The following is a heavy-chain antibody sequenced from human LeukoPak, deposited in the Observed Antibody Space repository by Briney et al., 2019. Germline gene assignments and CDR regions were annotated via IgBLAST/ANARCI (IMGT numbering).Heavy chain of an antibody. D-gene: IGHD5-12*01. CDR2: ISSSSSYI. CDR3: ARGDVVATINC. V-gene: IGHV3-21*01. Sequence: GGSLRLSCAASGFTFSSYRMNWVRQAPGKGLEWVSSISSSSSYIYYADSVKGRFTISRDNAKNSLYLQMNSLRAEDTAVYYCARGDVVATINCWGQRTLVTVSS. CDR1: GFTFSSYR. J-gene: IGHJ4*02.